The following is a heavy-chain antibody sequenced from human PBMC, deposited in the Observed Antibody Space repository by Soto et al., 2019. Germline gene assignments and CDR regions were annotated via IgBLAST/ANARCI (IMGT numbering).Heavy chain of an antibody. Sequence: PGESLKISCQGSGYNFNNYWIGWVRQMPGKGLEWMGTIDPSESYTNYSPSLQGHVYISTDTSTSTVYMELSSLRSEDTAVYYCASQARSSSYPGGYYGMDVWGQGTTVTV. CDR1: GYNFNNYW. CDR3: ASQARSSSYPGGYYGMDV. V-gene: IGHV5-10-1*01. J-gene: IGHJ6*02. CDR2: IDPSESYT. D-gene: IGHD6-13*01.